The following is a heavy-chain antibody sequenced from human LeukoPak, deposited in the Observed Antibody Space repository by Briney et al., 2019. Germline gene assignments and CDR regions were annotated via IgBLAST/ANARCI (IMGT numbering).Heavy chain of an antibody. V-gene: IGHV4-39*07. CDR2: MYYSGNT. Sequence: SETLSLTCTVSGGSISSRNYYCGWIRQPPGKGLEWIGSMYYSGNTYYNPSLMSRVTISVDTSKNQFSLHLSSVTAADTAVYYCARAPHFFDTSGSRYYFDSWGQGALVTVSS. CDR1: GGSISSRNYY. D-gene: IGHD3-22*01. J-gene: IGHJ4*02. CDR3: ARAPHFFDTSGSRYYFDS.